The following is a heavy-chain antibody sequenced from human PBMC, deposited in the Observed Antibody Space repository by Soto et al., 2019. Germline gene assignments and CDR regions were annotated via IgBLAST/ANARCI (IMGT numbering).Heavy chain of an antibody. CDR2: IYHSGST. V-gene: IGHV4-30-2*01. CDR1: GGSISSGGYS. Sequence: QLQLQESGSGLVKPSQTLSLTCAVSGGSISSGGYSWYWIRQPPGKGLEWIGYIYHSGSTYYNPSLXSXVXIXXDRSKNQFSLKLSSVTAADTAVYYCARGQVVAAQHWGQGTLVTVSS. D-gene: IGHD2-15*01. CDR3: ARGQVVAAQH. J-gene: IGHJ4*02.